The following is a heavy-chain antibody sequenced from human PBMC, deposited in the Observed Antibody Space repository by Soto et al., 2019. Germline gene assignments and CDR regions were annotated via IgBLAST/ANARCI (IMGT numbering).Heavy chain of an antibody. J-gene: IGHJ5*02. Sequence: SETLSLTCAVSGGSISSSNWWSWVRQPPGKGLEWIWEIYHSGNTNYNPSLKSRVTISIDKSKNPFSLKLRSVTAADTAVYYCARLNGYSNYARDWFDPWGQGTLVTVSS. CDR1: GGSISSSNW. CDR3: ARLNGYSNYARDWFDP. V-gene: IGHV4-4*02. CDR2: IYHSGNT. D-gene: IGHD4-4*01.